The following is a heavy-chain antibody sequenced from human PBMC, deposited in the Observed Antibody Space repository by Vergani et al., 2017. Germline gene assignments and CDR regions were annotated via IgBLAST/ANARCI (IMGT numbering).Heavy chain of an antibody. CDR3: ARERHTMVRGVLLREAPYNWFDP. V-gene: IGHV1-2*02. CDR1: GYTFTGYY. Sequence: QVQLVQSGAEVKKPGASVKVSCKASGYTFTGYYMHWVRQAPGQGLEWMGWINPNSGGTNYAQKFQGRVTMTRDTSISTAYMELSRLRSDDTAVYYCARERHTMVRGVLLREAPYNWFDPWCQGTLVTVSS. J-gene: IGHJ5*02. CDR2: INPNSGGT. D-gene: IGHD3-10*01.